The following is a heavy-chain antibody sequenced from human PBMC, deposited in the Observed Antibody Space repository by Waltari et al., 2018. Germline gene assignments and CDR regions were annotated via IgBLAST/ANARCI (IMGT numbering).Heavy chain of an antibody. CDR2: INPNRGGT. D-gene: IGHD6-13*01. V-gene: IGHV1-2*02. Sequence: QVQLVQSGAEVKKPGASVKVSCKASGYTFTGYYMHWVRQAPGQGLEWMGWINPNRGGTNYAQKFQGRVTMTRDTSISTAYMELSRLRSDDTAVYYCARDARYSSPHMDVWGKGTTFTVSS. CDR3: ARDARYSSPHMDV. CDR1: GYTFTGYY. J-gene: IGHJ6*03.